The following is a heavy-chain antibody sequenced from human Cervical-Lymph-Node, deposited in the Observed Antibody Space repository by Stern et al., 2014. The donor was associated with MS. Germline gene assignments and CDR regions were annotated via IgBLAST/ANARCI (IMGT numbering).Heavy chain of an antibody. Sequence: DQLVESGGGVVQPGRSLRLSCAASGFTFSSYGMHWVRQAPGKGLEWVAVIWYDGSKKDYADSVKGRFTISRDNSKNTLYLQMNSLRAEDSAVFYCARLGVGVRGLDCWGQGTLVTVSS. J-gene: IGHJ4*02. V-gene: IGHV3-33*01. D-gene: IGHD3-10*01. CDR3: ARLGVGVRGLDC. CDR1: GFTFSSYG. CDR2: IWYDGSKK.